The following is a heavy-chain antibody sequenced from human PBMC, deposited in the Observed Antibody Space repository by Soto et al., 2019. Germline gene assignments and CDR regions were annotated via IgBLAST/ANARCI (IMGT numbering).Heavy chain of an antibody. J-gene: IGHJ4*02. CDR1: GFTFSSYG. CDR3: ARDDKDKYGDDGGGFGC. V-gene: IGHV3-33*01. Sequence: QVRLVESGGGVVQPGTSLRLSCAASGFTFSSYGMHWVRQAPGKGLEWVAVIWYDGSNKYYADSVKGRFTISRDNSKNTLYLQMNSLRAEDTAVYYCARDDKDKYGDDGGGFGCWGQGTLVTVSS. CDR2: IWYDGSNK. D-gene: IGHD4-17*01.